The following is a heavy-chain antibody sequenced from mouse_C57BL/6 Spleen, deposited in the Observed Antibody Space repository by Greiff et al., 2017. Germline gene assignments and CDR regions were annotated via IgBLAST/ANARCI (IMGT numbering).Heavy chain of an antibody. CDR3: ARTYYGSIYYAMDY. CDR2: ISRGSSTI. D-gene: IGHD1-1*01. J-gene: IGHJ4*01. CDR1: GFTFSDYG. V-gene: IGHV5-17*01. Sequence: EVKLVESGGGLVKPGGSLKLSCAASGFTFSDYGMHWVRQAPEKGLEWVAYISRGSSTIYYADTVKGRFTISRDNAKNTLFLQMTSLRSEDTAMDYCARTYYGSIYYAMDYWGQGTSVTVSS.